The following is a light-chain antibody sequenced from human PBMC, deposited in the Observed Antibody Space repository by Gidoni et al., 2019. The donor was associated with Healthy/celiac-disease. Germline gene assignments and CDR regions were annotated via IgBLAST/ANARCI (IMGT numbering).Light chain of an antibody. CDR1: QGISSF. J-gene: IGKJ4*01. CDR2: AAS. V-gene: IGKV1-9*01. Sequence: DIQLTQSPSFLSASVGDRVTITCRASQGISSFLAWYQQKPGKAPKLLIYAASTLQSGVPSRLSGSGSGTEFTLTISSLQPEDFATYSCQQLNSYQLTFGGGTKVEIK. CDR3: QQLNSYQLT.